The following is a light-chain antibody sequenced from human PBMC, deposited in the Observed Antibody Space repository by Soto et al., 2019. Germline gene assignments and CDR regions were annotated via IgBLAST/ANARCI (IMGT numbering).Light chain of an antibody. Sequence: QSVLTQPPSVSAAPGQKVTISCSGSSSNIGNNYVSWYQQLPGAAPKLLIYDNNKRPSGIPDRFSGSKSGTSATLGITGLQTGDEADYYCGTWDNSLSAEVFGGGTKVPVL. J-gene: IGLJ2*01. V-gene: IGLV1-51*01. CDR1: SSNIGNNY. CDR2: DNN. CDR3: GTWDNSLSAEV.